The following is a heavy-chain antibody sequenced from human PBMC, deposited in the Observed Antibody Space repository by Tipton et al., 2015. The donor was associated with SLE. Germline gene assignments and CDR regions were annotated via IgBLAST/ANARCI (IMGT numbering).Heavy chain of an antibody. CDR2: ISYDGSNK. D-gene: IGHD1-20*01. V-gene: IGHV3-30*04. CDR3: AREPPITGTPFDY. CDR1: GFTFSSYT. Sequence: SLRLSCAASGFTFSSYTMHWVRQAPGKGLEWVAVISYDGSNKYYADSGKGRFTISRDNSKNTLYLQMNSLRAEDTAVYYCAREPPITGTPFDYWGQGTLFTVSS. J-gene: IGHJ4*02.